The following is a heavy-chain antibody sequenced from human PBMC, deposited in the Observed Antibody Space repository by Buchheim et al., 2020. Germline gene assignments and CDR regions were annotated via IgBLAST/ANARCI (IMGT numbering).Heavy chain of an antibody. D-gene: IGHD3-22*01. CDR2: IDPSDSYT. Sequence: EVQLVQSGAEVKKPGESLRISCKGSGYSFTSYWISWVRQMPGKGLEWMGRIDPSDSYTNYSPSFQGHVTIPADQSISTAFLQWSSLKASDTAMYYCAREGGYYDSSGYPSTSYGMDVWGQGTT. J-gene: IGHJ6*02. CDR1: GYSFTSYW. CDR3: AREGGYYDSSGYPSTSYGMDV. V-gene: IGHV5-10-1*01.